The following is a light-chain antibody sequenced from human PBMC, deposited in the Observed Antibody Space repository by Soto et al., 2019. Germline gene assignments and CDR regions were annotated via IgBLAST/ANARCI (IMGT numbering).Light chain of an antibody. J-gene: IGLJ1*01. CDR2: EVT. CDR3: SSYTRSSLYV. Sequence: QSALTQPASVSGSPGQSITISCTGTSSDVGAYNYVSWYQQHPGKAPKLMIYEVTNRPSGVSDRFSGSNSGDTASLTISGLQAEDEADYYCSSYTRSSLYVFGTGTKLTVL. CDR1: SSDVGAYNY. V-gene: IGLV2-14*01.